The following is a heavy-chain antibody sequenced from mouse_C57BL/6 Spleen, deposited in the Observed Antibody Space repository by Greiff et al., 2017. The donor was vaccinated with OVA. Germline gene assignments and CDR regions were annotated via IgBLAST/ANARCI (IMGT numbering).Heavy chain of an antibody. Sequence: QVQLQQSGAELARPGASVKLSCKASGYTFTSYGISWVKQRTGQGLEWIGEIYPRSGNTYYNEKFKGKATLTADKSSSTAYMELRSLTSEDSAVYFCAREGYGNWYFDVWGTGTTVTVSS. D-gene: IGHD2-10*02. CDR1: GYTFTSYG. J-gene: IGHJ1*03. CDR3: AREGYGNWYFDV. V-gene: IGHV1-81*01. CDR2: IYPRSGNT.